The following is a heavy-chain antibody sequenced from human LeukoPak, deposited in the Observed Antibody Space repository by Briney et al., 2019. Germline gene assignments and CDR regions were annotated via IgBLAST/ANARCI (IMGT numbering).Heavy chain of an antibody. D-gene: IGHD4-23*01. V-gene: IGHV3-23*01. CDR2: ISGSAGSA. Sequence: GGSLRLSCAASGFTFSSYAMKWVRQAPGKGLQWVSTISGSAGSAYYADSVRGRFTISRDNSKNTLSLQMNSLRAEDTAIYYCAKAFGNSDDYYYYMDVWGKGTTVTVSS. J-gene: IGHJ6*03. CDR3: AKAFGNSDDYYYYMDV. CDR1: GFTFSSYA.